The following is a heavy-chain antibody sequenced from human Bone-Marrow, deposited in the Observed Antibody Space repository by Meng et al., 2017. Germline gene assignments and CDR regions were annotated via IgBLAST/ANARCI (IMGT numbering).Heavy chain of an antibody. J-gene: IGHJ4*02. CDR2: IYSGGST. D-gene: IGHD3-22*01. CDR1: GFTVSSNY. CDR3: ARAGYYYDSSGYYN. V-gene: IGHV3-53*01. Sequence: GESLKISCAASGFTVSSNYMSWVRQAPGKGLEWVSVIYSGGSTYYADSVKGRFTISRDNAKNTLYLQMNSLRAEDTAVYYCARAGYYYDSSGYYNWGQGTLVTVSS.